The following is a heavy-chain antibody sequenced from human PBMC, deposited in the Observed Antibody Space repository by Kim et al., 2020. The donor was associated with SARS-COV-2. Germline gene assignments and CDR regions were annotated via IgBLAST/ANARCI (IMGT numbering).Heavy chain of an antibody. CDR1: GFTFSNYD. Sequence: GGSLRLSCAASGFTFSNYDIHWVRQVPGKGLEWVSAIGSAGDTYYQDSVKGRFTLSRENAKNSLHLQMNSLRVGDTALYYCARVTAAAPYDAFDIWGQGTMVTVSS. J-gene: IGHJ3*02. V-gene: IGHV3-13*04. D-gene: IGHD6-13*01. CDR2: IGSAGDT. CDR3: ARVTAAAPYDAFDI.